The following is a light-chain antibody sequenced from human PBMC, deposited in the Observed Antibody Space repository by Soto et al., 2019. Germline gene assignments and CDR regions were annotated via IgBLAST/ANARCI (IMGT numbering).Light chain of an antibody. CDR1: QDISNY. CDR2: DAS. Sequence: DIQMTQSPSSLSASVGDRVTITCQASQDISNYLNWYQQKPGKAPKLLIYDASNLETGVPSRFSGSGSGTDFTFTISSRQPEYIATYYCQQYDNRPPKVTFGQGTKLEIK. V-gene: IGKV1-33*01. J-gene: IGKJ2*01. CDR3: QQYDNRPPKVT.